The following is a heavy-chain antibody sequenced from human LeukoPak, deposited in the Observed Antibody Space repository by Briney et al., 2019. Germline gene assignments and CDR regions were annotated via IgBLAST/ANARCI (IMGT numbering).Heavy chain of an antibody. J-gene: IGHJ4*02. V-gene: IGHV4-34*01. D-gene: IGHD6-13*01. CDR1: GGSFSGYY. CDR3: ARLYSSSWYGRGYYFDY. Sequence: SETLSLTCAVYGGSFSGYYWSWIRQPPGKGLEWIGEINLSGSTNYNPSLKSRVTISVDTSKNQFSLKLSSVTAADTAVYYCARLYSSSWYGRGYYFDYWGQGTLVTVSS. CDR2: INLSGST.